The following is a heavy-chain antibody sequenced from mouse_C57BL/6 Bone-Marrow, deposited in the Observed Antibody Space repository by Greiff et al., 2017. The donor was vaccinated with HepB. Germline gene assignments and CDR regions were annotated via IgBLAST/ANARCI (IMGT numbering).Heavy chain of an antibody. D-gene: IGHD1-1*01. CDR3: ARGPYYYGSGFAY. J-gene: IGHJ3*01. CDR1: GYTFTSYG. CDR2: IYPRSGNT. Sequence: QVHVKQSGAELARPGASVKLSCKASGYTFTSYGISWVKQRTGQGLEWIGEIYPRSGNTYYNEKFKGKATLTADKSSSTAYMELRSLTSEDSAVYFCARGPYYYGSGFAYWGQGTLVTVSA. V-gene: IGHV1-81*01.